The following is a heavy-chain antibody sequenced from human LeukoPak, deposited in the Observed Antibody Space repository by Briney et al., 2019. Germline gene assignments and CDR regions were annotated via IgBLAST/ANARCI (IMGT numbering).Heavy chain of an antibody. V-gene: IGHV3-23*01. CDR2: ISGSGGST. CDR3: AKDLTIARLYGDYPYYFDY. D-gene: IGHD4-17*01. CDR1: GFTFSSYA. Sequence: GGSLRLSCAASGFTFSSYAMSWVRQAPGKGLEWVSAISGSGGSTYYADSVKGRFTISRDNSKNTLYLQMNSLRAEDTAVYYCAKDLTIARLYGDYPYYFDYWGQGTLVTVSS. J-gene: IGHJ4*02.